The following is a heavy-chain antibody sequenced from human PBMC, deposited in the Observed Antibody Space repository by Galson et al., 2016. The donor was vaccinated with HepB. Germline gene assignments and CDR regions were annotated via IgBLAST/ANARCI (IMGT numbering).Heavy chain of an antibody. J-gene: IGHJ4*02. CDR3: ARSLLWFRESTPTYYFDY. D-gene: IGHD3-10*01. CDR1: GGSISSGSFY. CDR2: IYTSGST. Sequence: TLSLTCTVSGGSISSGSFYWNWIRQPAGKGLEWIGRIYTSGSTNYNPSLKSRVTISVDTSKNQFSLRLSSVTAADTAVYYCARSLLWFRESTPTYYFDYWGQGTQVTVSS. V-gene: IGHV4-61*02.